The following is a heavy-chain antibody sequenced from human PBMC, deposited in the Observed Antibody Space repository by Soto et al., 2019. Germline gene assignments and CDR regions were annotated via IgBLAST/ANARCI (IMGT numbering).Heavy chain of an antibody. CDR1: GFTFSSYS. V-gene: IGHV3-21*01. CDR3: ARPGHYYYYYMDV. CDR2: ISSSSSYI. J-gene: IGHJ6*03. Sequence: EVQLVESGGGLVKPGGSLRLSCAASGFTFSSYSMNWVRQAPGKGLGWVSSISSSSSYIYYADSVKGRFTISRDNAKNSLYLQMNSLRAEDTAVYYCARPGHYYYYYMDVWGKGTTVTVSS.